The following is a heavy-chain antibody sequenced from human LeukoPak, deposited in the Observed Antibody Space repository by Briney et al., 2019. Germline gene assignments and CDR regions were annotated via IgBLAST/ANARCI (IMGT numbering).Heavy chain of an antibody. J-gene: IGHJ4*02. CDR2: IYTSGST. CDR3: ARDGAYYDFWSSEGSFDY. CDR1: GGSISSGSYY. D-gene: IGHD3-3*01. V-gene: IGHV4-61*02. Sequence: SQTLSLTCTVSGGSISSGSYYWSWIRQPAGKGLEWIGRIYTSGSTNYNPSLKSRVSISVDTSKNQFSLKLSSVTAADTAVYYCARDGAYYDFWSSEGSFDYWGQGTLVTVSS.